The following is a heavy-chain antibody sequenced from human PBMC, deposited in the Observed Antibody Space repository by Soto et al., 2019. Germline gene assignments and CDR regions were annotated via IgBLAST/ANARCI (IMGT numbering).Heavy chain of an antibody. Sequence: LRLSCAASGFTFRTYGMHWVRQAPGKGLEWVAIISFDGSNKYYADSVKGRFTISRDNSKNTLYLEMNSLRTEDTAVYYCAKPRPGLFGEFTDYWGQGTLVTVSS. CDR3: AKPRPGLFGEFTDY. CDR2: ISFDGSNK. D-gene: IGHD3-10*01. J-gene: IGHJ4*02. V-gene: IGHV3-30*18. CDR1: GFTFRTYG.